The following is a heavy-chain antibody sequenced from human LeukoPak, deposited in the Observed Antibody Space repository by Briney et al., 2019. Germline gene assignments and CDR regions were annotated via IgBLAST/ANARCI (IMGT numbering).Heavy chain of an antibody. CDR3: AGQYSYDSRGFDY. Sequence: PGGSLRLSCAASGFTFSSYTMNWVRQAPGKGLEWVSYISSSSSPIYYADSVKGRFTISRDNAKNSLYLQTNSLRADDTAVYYCAGQYSYDSRGFDYWGQGTLVTVSS. CDR1: GFTFSSYT. J-gene: IGHJ4*02. V-gene: IGHV3-48*01. CDR2: ISSSSSPI. D-gene: IGHD3-22*01.